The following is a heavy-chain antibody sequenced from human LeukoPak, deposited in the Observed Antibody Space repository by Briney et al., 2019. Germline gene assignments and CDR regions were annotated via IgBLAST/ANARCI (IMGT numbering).Heavy chain of an antibody. Sequence: PGGSLRLSCAASGFTFSSYSMNWVRQAPGKGLEWVSYISSSSSTIYYADSVKGRFTISRDNAKNSLYLQMNSLRDEDTAVYYCARDRPGIAVAGGCFDYWGQGTLVTVSS. D-gene: IGHD6-19*01. J-gene: IGHJ4*02. V-gene: IGHV3-48*02. CDR2: ISSSSSTI. CDR1: GFTFSSYS. CDR3: ARDRPGIAVAGGCFDY.